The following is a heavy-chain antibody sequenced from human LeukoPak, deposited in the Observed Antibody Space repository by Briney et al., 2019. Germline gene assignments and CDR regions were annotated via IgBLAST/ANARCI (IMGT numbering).Heavy chain of an antibody. V-gene: IGHV1-8*03. CDR1: GYTFTSYD. D-gene: IGHD2-2*01. CDR3: ARGRGYCSSTSCYFPYYYYMDV. J-gene: IGHJ6*03. Sequence: GASVKVSCKASGYTFTSYDINWVRQATGQGLEWMGWMNPNSGNTGYAQKFQGRVTITRNTSISTAYMELSSLRSEDTAVYYCARGRGYCSSTSCYFPYYYYMDVWGKGATVTVSS. CDR2: MNPNSGNT.